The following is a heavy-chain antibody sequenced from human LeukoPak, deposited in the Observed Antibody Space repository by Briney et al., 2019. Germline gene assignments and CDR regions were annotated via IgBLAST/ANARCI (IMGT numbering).Heavy chain of an antibody. Sequence: PSETLALTCAVYGGSFSGYYWSWIRQPPGKGLEGIGEINHSGSTNYNPSLKSRVNISVDTSKHQFSLKLSSVTAADTAVYYCAREEAEMATISGGPSDDAFDIWGQGTMVTVSS. CDR2: INHSGST. CDR3: AREEAEMATISGGPSDDAFDI. CDR1: GGSFSGYY. D-gene: IGHD5-24*01. V-gene: IGHV4-34*01. J-gene: IGHJ3*02.